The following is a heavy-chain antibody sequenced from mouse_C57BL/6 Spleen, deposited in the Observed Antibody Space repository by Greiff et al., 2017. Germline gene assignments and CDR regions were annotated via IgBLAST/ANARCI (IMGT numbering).Heavy chain of an antibody. J-gene: IGHJ2*01. CDR3: ARTLYYGSSYGFDY. Sequence: EVKLVESGGGLVKPGGSLKLSCAASGFTFSDYGMHWVRQAPEKGLEWVAYISSGSSTIYYADTVKGRFTISRDNAKNTLFLQMTSLRSEDTAMYYCARTLYYGSSYGFDYWGQGTTLTVSS. V-gene: IGHV5-17*01. CDR2: ISSGSSTI. D-gene: IGHD1-1*01. CDR1: GFTFSDYG.